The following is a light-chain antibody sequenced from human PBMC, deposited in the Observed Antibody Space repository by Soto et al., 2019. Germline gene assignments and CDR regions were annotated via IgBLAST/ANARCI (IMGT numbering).Light chain of an antibody. Sequence: DIQMTQSPSSLSAPVGDRVTITCRASQSITNYLNWYQQKPGKAPKLLIYAASSLQSGVPSRFSGSGSGTDFTLTISSLQPEDFANYYCQQSYSTPYTFGQGTKLEIK. CDR2: AAS. CDR3: QQSYSTPYT. V-gene: IGKV1-39*01. CDR1: QSITNY. J-gene: IGKJ2*01.